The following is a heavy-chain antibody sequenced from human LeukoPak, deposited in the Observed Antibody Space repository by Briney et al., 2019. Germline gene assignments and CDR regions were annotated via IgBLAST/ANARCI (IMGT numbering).Heavy chain of an antibody. V-gene: IGHV1-8*01. CDR3: ARGSRLYDFWSGYWFSASPPPVPFDP. D-gene: IGHD3-3*01. J-gene: IGHJ5*02. Sequence: ASVKVSCKASGYTFTSYDINWVRQATGQGLEWMGWMNPNSGNTAYAQKFQGRVTMTRNTSISTAYMELSSLRSEDTAVYYCARGSRLYDFWSGYWFSASPPPVPFDPWGQGTLVTVSS. CDR2: MNPNSGNT. CDR1: GYTFTSYD.